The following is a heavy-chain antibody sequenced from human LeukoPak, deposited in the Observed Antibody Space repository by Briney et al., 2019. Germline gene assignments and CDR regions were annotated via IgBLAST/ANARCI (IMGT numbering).Heavy chain of an antibody. CDR2: INPSGGST. Sequence: GASVKVSCKASGYTFTSYYMHWVRQAPGQGLEWMGIINPSGGSTSYAQKFQGRVTMTRDMSTSTVYMELSSLRSEDTAVYYCARGGDIVATINYYYMDVWGKGTTVTVSS. CDR1: GYTFTSYY. CDR3: ARGGDIVATINYYYMDV. J-gene: IGHJ6*03. D-gene: IGHD5-12*01. V-gene: IGHV1-46*01.